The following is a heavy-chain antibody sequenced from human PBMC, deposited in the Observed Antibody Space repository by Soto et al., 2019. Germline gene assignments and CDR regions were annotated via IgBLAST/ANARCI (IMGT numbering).Heavy chain of an antibody. Sequence: GASVKVSCKASGYTFTSYYMHWVRQAPGQGLEWMGIINPSGSSTSYAQKFQGRVTMTRDTSTSTVYMELSSLRSEDTAVYYCARVYVVVPRFPWYDYDYGMDVWGQGTTVTVSS. CDR2: INPSGSST. CDR1: GYTFTSYY. CDR3: ARVYVVVPRFPWYDYDYGMDV. D-gene: IGHD2-2*01. J-gene: IGHJ6*02. V-gene: IGHV1-46*01.